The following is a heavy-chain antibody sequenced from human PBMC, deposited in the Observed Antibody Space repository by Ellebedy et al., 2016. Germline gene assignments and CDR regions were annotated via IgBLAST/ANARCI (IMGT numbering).Heavy chain of an antibody. V-gene: IGHV1-46*01. Sequence: ASVKVSCKASGYTFTSYYMHWVRQAPGQGLEWMGIMNPDSRSASYAQKFQGRVTMTRDTSTSTVYLELSSLRSEDTAVYYCARKGYGGYDLSFDYWGQGTLVTVSS. D-gene: IGHD5-12*01. CDR1: GYTFTSYY. CDR2: MNPDSRSA. CDR3: ARKGYGGYDLSFDY. J-gene: IGHJ4*02.